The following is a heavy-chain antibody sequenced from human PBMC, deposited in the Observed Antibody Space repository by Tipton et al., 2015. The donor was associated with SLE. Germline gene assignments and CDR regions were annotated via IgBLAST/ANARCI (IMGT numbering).Heavy chain of an antibody. Sequence: GSLRLSCAASGFTFSSYSMNWVRQAPGKGLEWVSSISSSSSYIYYADSVKGRFTISRDNAKNSLYLQMNSLRAEDTALYYCARGLINFYYYGMDVWGQGTTVTVSS. J-gene: IGHJ6*02. V-gene: IGHV3-21*04. D-gene: IGHD3-10*01. CDR3: ARGLINFYYYGMDV. CDR2: ISSSSSYI. CDR1: GFTFSSYS.